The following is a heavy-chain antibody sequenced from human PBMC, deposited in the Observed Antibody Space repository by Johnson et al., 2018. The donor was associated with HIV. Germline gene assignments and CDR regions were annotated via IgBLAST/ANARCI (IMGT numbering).Heavy chain of an antibody. CDR2: ISNDGSNK. CDR3: AKDGGWPENAFDI. D-gene: IGHD6-19*01. J-gene: IGHJ3*02. CDR1: GFTFNSYG. V-gene: IGHV3-30*18. Sequence: QVQLVESGGGVVQPGRSLRLSCAASGFTFNSYGMHWVRQAPGKGLEWVAIISNDGSNKYYADSVKGRFTISRDNSKNTLYLQMNSLRVEDTAVYYCAKDGGWPENAFDICGQGTMVTVSS.